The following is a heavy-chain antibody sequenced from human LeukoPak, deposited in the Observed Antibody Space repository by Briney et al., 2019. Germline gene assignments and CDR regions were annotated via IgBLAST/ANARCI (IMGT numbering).Heavy chain of an antibody. D-gene: IGHD1-26*01. Sequence: PGGSLRLSCAASGFTFSSYSMNWVRQAPGKGLEWVSYISSSSSTIYYADSVKGRFTISRDNAKNSLYLQMNSLRAEDTAVYYCASGSGSYYEGVDYWGQGTLVTVSS. CDR1: GFTFSSYS. V-gene: IGHV3-48*04. J-gene: IGHJ4*02. CDR2: ISSSSSTI. CDR3: ASGSGSYYEGVDY.